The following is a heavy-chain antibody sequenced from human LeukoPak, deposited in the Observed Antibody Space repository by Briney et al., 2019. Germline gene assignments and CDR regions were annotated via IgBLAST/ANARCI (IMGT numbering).Heavy chain of an antibody. V-gene: IGHV3-7*01. D-gene: IGHD1-26*01. CDR3: VRHSGTYYDY. J-gene: IGHJ4*02. CDR1: GFTFSSYW. CDR2: IKHDGSEK. Sequence: GGSLRLSCAASGFTFSSYWMTRVRQAPGKGLEWVANIKHDGSEKFNVDSVKGRFTIARENAKNSLYLQMNSLRAEDTAVYYCVRHSGTYYDYWGQGTLVTVSS.